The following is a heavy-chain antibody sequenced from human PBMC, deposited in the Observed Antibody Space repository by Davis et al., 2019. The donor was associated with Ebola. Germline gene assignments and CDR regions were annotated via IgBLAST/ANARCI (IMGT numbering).Heavy chain of an antibody. J-gene: IGHJ6*02. CDR1: GYTFTSYY. CDR2: INPSGGST. Sequence: ASVKVSCKASGYTFTSYYMHWVRQAPGQGLEWMGIINPSGGSTSYAQKFQGRVTMTRDTSTSTVYMELSSLRSEETAVYYCARGAGGYYYYYGMDVWGQGTTVTVSS. CDR3: ARGAGGYYYYYGMDV. V-gene: IGHV1-46*01. D-gene: IGHD6-25*01.